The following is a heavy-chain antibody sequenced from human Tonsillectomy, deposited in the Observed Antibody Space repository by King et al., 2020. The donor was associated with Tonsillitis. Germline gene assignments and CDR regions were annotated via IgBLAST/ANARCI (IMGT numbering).Heavy chain of an antibody. CDR3: ARSPKGLDV. J-gene: IGHJ6*02. V-gene: IGHV4-4*07. Sequence: QLQESGPGLVKPSDTLSLTCTVTGGSISRYYWSWLRQSAGKGLEWSGRIHASGTTEYNFSLKSRVTISMDMSKNQFSLKLSSVTAAETAMYYCARSPKGLDVWGEGTKVTVSS. CDR1: GGSISRYY. CDR2: IHASGTT.